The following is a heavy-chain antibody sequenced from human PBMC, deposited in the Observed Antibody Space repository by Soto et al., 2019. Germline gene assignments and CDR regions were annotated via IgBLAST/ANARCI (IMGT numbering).Heavy chain of an antibody. V-gene: IGHV4-61*01. Sequence: SETLALTCTVSGGSVSSGSDYWSWIRQPPGRGLEWIGYIYNSGSTDYNTSLKSRVTISVDTSKNQFSLKLTSVTAADTAVYYCASGSSASAYIDYWGQGTQVTVSS. CDR1: GGSVSSGSDY. CDR3: ASGSSASAYIDY. CDR2: IYNSGST. J-gene: IGHJ4*02. D-gene: IGHD6-13*01.